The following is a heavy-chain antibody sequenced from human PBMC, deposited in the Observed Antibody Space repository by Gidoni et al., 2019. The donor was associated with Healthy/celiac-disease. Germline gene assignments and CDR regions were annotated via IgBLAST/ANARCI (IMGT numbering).Heavy chain of an antibody. CDR3: ARDGRSGDAFDI. J-gene: IGHJ3*02. CDR1: GSTFSSYG. V-gene: IGHV3-30-3*01. D-gene: IGHD3-10*01. CDR2: ISYDGSNK. Sequence: QVQLVESGGGVVQHGRSLRLPCAASGSTFSSYGTPWVRQAPGKGLEWVAVISYDGSNKYYADSVKGRFTISRDNSKNTLYLQMNSLRAEDTAVYYCARDGRSGDAFDIWGQGTMVTVSS.